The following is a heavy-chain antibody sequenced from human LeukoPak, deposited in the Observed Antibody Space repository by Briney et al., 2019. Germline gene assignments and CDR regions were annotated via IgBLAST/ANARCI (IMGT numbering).Heavy chain of an antibody. V-gene: IGHV3-20*04. Sequence: GGSLRLSCAASGFTFSSYEMNWVRQAPGKGLEWVSGINWSGGSTGYADPVRGRFTISRDNAKNSLYLQMDSLTAEDTALYYCARAPITSPFYFDHWGQGTLVTVSS. CDR3: ARAPITSPFYFDH. CDR1: GFTFSSYE. J-gene: IGHJ4*02. D-gene: IGHD3-10*01. CDR2: INWSGGST.